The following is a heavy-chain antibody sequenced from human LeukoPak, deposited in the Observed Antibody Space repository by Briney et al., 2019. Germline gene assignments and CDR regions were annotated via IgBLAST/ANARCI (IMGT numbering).Heavy chain of an antibody. Sequence: PSETLSLTCTVSGYSIISGYSWEWIRQPPGKGLEWIGSFHYSGSTYYNPSLMSRVTISGDTSKNQFSLRLSSVTAADTAVYYCARVVGTVAARGNFDYWGQGTLVTVSS. CDR3: ARVVGTVAARGNFDY. V-gene: IGHV4-38-2*02. J-gene: IGHJ4*02. D-gene: IGHD2-15*01. CDR1: GYSIISGYS. CDR2: FHYSGST.